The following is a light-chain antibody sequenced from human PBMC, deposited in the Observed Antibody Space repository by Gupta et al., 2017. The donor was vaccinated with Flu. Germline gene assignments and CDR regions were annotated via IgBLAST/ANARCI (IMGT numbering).Light chain of an antibody. Sequence: QSALTQPASVSGSPGQSITISCTCSRSDVGAYDLVSWYQVRPGRAPKLIIFEVGKWPSGVPDRFSGSKSGNTASLTISGLLPEDEADYYCCSYAGRSLFFVFGTGTTVTVL. CDR2: EVG. V-gene: IGLV2-23*02. J-gene: IGLJ1*01. CDR3: CSYAGRSLFFV. CDR1: RSDVGAYDL.